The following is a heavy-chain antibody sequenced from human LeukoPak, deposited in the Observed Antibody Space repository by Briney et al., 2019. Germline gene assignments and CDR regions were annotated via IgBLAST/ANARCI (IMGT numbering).Heavy chain of an antibody. J-gene: IGHJ4*02. Sequence: PGGSLRLSCAASGFTFSGSAMSWVRQAPGKGLEWVANIKQDGSEKYYVDSVKGRFTISRDNAKNSLYLQMNSLRAEDTAVYYCERGYCTNGCGLGGYWGQGTLVTVSS. D-gene: IGHD2-8*01. CDR2: IKQDGSEK. V-gene: IGHV3-7*03. CDR3: ERGYCTNGCGLGGY. CDR1: GFTFSGSA.